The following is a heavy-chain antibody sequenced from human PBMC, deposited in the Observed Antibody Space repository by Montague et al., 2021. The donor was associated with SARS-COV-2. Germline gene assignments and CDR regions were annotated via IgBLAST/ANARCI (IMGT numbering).Heavy chain of an antibody. CDR1: RGSFSNYY. J-gene: IGHJ3*02. CDR2: INQGGAP. V-gene: IGHV4-34*01. CDR3: ARGRPVQGSFRHFDSISSGALDI. Sequence: SETRSLTCAVSRGSFSNYYWTWIRQSPGKGLKWIGEINQGGAPNYTPSLKSRVTISLDTSKKQISLKLNSVTVADTAVFFCARGRPVQGSFRHFDSISSGALDIWAQGSLVIVSS. D-gene: IGHD3-9*01.